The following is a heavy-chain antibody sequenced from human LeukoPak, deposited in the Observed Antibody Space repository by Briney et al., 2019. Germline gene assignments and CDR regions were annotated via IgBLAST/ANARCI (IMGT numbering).Heavy chain of an antibody. D-gene: IGHD3-22*01. CDR1: GITFSSYS. J-gene: IGHJ3*01. CDR3: ARLDSSGPPF. V-gene: IGHV3-48*02. CDR2: ISNSITTV. Sequence: GGSLRLSCVASGITFSSYSMNWVRQAPGKGLEWVSYISNSITTVYYADSVKGRFTISRDNAKNSLYLQMDSLRDEDTAMYYCARLDSSGPPFWGQGTMVTVSS.